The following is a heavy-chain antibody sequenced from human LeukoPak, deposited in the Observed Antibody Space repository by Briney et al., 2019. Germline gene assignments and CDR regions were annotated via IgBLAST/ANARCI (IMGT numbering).Heavy chain of an antibody. Sequence: SETLSLTCDVYGGSFSGYYWSWIRQPPGKGLEWIGEINHSGSTNYRPSLKSRVTISVDTSKKQFSLKLTSVTAADTAVYYCARGVQWWSSPGYYYYYMDVWGKGTTVTVSS. V-gene: IGHV4-34*01. CDR2: INHSGST. CDR1: GGSFSGYY. D-gene: IGHD2-15*01. CDR3: ARGVQWWSSPGYYYYYMDV. J-gene: IGHJ6*03.